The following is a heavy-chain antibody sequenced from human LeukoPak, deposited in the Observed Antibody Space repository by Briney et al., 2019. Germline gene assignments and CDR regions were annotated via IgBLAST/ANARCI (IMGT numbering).Heavy chain of an antibody. J-gene: IGHJ4*02. CDR2: INPNSGGT. CDR3: ARERAGIAAAGTVYFNY. D-gene: IGHD6-13*01. CDR1: GYTFTGYY. V-gene: IGHV1-2*02. Sequence: ASVKVSCKASGYTFTGYYMHWVRQAPGQGLEWMGWINPNSGGTNYAQKFQGRVTMTRDTSISTAYMELSRLRSDDTAVYYCARERAGIAAAGTVYFNYWGQGTLVTVSS.